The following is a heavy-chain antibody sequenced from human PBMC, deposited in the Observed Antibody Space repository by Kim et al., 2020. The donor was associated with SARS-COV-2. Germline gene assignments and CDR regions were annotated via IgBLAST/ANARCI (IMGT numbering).Heavy chain of an antibody. V-gene: IGHV3-7*01. D-gene: IGHD3-22*01. CDR3: ARLLYYYDSSGYYDY. J-gene: IGHJ4*02. CDR1: GFTFSSYG. CDR2: IKQDGSEK. Sequence: GGSLRLSCAASGFTFSSYGMSWVRQAPGKGLEWVANIKQDGSEKYYVDSVKGRFTISRDNAKNSLYLQMNSLRAEDTAVYYCARLLYYYDSSGYYDYCGQGTLVTVSS.